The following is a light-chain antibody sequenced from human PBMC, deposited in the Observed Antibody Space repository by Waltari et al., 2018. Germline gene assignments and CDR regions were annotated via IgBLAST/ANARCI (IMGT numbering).Light chain of an antibody. J-gene: IGKJ1*01. CDR1: QSGSSN. Sequence: EIVMTQSPATLSVPPGERANLTCRASQSGSSNLAWYQQEPGQSPRLLIYGASTRATGIAARFSGRGSGTEFTLTISSLQSEDFALYYCQQYNDWPRTFGQGTKVEI. CDR2: GAS. V-gene: IGKV3-15*01. CDR3: QQYNDWPRT.